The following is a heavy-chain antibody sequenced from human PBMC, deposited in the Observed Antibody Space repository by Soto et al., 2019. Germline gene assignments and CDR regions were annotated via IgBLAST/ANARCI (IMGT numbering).Heavy chain of an antibody. CDR2: ISWNSGSI. CDR1: GFTFDDYA. D-gene: IGHD2-21*01. V-gene: IGHV3-9*01. J-gene: IGHJ6*03. CDR3: AKGDWANYYYYYMDV. Sequence: EVQLVESGGGLVQPGRSLRLSCAASGFTFDDYAMHWARQAPGKGLEWVSGISWNSGSIGYADSVKGRFTISRDNAKNSLYLQMNSLRAEDTALYYCAKGDWANYYYYYMDVWGKGTTVTVSS.